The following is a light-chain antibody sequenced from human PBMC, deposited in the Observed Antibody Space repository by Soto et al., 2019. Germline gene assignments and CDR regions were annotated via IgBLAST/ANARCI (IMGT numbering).Light chain of an antibody. J-gene: IGKJ1*01. V-gene: IGKV1-5*03. CDR3: QHYNSYSEA. CDR1: QSISSY. Sequence: EIQRTQSPSSLSASVGARGTITCRAIQSISSYLNWYQQTPGNAPKLLIYTAYTLKSGVPSRFSGSACGTEFNITISRLQTDDFATYDCQHYNSYSEAFGQGTKVDIK. CDR2: TAY.